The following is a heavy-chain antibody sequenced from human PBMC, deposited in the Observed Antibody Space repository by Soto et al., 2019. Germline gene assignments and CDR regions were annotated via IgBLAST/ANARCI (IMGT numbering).Heavy chain of an antibody. Sequence: ASVKVSCKASGYAFSNNFMHWVRQAPAQGLEWMGVINPTTGLTSNAQKFQGRITMTSDTSSSTAYMELSSLRSEDTAVYYCARALRNGYHYGMDIWGTGTTVTVSS. CDR3: ARALRNGYHYGMDI. CDR1: GYAFSNNF. J-gene: IGHJ6*04. V-gene: IGHV1-46*01. D-gene: IGHD2-8*01. CDR2: INPTTGLT.